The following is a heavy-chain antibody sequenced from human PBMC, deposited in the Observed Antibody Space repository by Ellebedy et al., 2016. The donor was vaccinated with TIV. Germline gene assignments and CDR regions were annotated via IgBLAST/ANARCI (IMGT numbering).Heavy chain of an antibody. J-gene: IGHJ4*02. CDR3: ATTTRTISLCFDY. D-gene: IGHD3-3*01. CDR1: GYTDTSYG. CDR2: ISAYNGNT. Sequence: AASVKVSCKASGYTDTSYGISWVRQAPGQGLEWMGWISAYNGNTHYAQKHQGRVTMTTYTSTSTGYMELMSLRSDDTAVYYCATTTRTISLCFDYWGQGTLVTVSS. V-gene: IGHV1-18*04.